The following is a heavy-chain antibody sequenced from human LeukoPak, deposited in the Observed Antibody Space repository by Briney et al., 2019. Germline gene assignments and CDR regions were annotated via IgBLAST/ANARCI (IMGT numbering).Heavy chain of an antibody. J-gene: IGHJ4*02. CDR1: GFTFSSYS. CDR2: ISSSSSYI. V-gene: IGHV3-21*01. D-gene: IGHD3-22*01. Sequence: GGSLRLSCAASGFTFSSYSMNWVRQAPGKGLEWVSSISSSSSYIYHADSVKGRFTISRDNAKNSLYLQMNSLRAEDTAVYYCARDLYDSSGYYPLDYWGQGTLVTVSS. CDR3: ARDLYDSSGYYPLDY.